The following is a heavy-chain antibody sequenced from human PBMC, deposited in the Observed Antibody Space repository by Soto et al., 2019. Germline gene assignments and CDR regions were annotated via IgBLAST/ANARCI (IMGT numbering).Heavy chain of an antibody. CDR1: GFTLSDYY. CDR3: ARAVAAAGTDY. Sequence: GGSLRLSCAASGFTLSDYYMSWIRQAPGKGLEWVSYISSSSSYTNYADSVKGRFTISRDNAKNSLYLQMNSLRAEDTAVYYCARAVAAAGTDYWGQGTLVTVSS. CDR2: ISSSSSYT. D-gene: IGHD6-13*01. V-gene: IGHV3-11*06. J-gene: IGHJ4*02.